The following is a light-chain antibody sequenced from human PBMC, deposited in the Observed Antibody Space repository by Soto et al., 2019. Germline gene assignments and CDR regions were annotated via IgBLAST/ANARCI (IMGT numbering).Light chain of an antibody. V-gene: IGKV1-9*01. CDR2: AAS. J-gene: IGKJ4*01. CDR1: QGISSH. Sequence: DIQLTQSPSFLSASVGDRVTITCRACQGISSHLLWYQQKPGKAPKLLIYAASTLQSGVPSRFSGGGSGTEFTLTISSLQPEDFATYYCQHVNSYPLTFGGGTKVEIK. CDR3: QHVNSYPLT.